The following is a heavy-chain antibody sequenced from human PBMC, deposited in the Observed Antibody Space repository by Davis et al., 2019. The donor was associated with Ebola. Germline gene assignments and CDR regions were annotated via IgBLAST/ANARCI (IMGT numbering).Heavy chain of an antibody. CDR3: AREGRSGYSNWFDP. CDR2: INHSGRT. V-gene: IGHV4-34*01. J-gene: IGHJ5*02. Sequence: MPSETLSLTCAVYGGSFSGYYWSWIRQPPGKGLEWIGEINHSGRTNYNPYLKSRVTISVDTSKNQFPLKMSSVTAADTAVYYCAREGRSGYSNWFDPWGQGTLVTVSS. CDR1: GGSFSGYY. D-gene: IGHD3-22*01.